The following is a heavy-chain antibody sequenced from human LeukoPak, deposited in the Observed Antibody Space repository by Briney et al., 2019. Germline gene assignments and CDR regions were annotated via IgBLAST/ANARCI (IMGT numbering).Heavy chain of an antibody. V-gene: IGHV3-30*04. Sequence: GGSLRLSCAASGFTFSSYVMHWVRQAPGKGLEWVAIISYDGSNEYYADSVKGRFTISRDNSKNTLYLQMNSLRAEDTAVYYCARVGYCSGGSCYKVFVPYYWGQGTLVTVSS. CDR3: ARVGYCSGGSCYKVFVPYY. J-gene: IGHJ4*02. CDR1: GFTFSSYV. CDR2: ISYDGSNE. D-gene: IGHD2-15*01.